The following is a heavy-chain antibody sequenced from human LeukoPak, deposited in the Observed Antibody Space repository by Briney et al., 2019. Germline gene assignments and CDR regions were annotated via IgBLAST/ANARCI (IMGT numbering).Heavy chain of an antibody. CDR1: GYTLTSYD. D-gene: IGHD3-10*01. CDR2: MNPNSGNT. CDR3: ARGLTRGEPFDY. Sequence: ASVKVSCKASGYTLTSYDINWVRQATGQGLEWMGWMNPNSGNTGYAQKFQGRVTITRNTSISTAYMELSSLRSEDTAVYYCARGLTRGEPFDYWGQGTLVTVSS. J-gene: IGHJ4*02. V-gene: IGHV1-8*01.